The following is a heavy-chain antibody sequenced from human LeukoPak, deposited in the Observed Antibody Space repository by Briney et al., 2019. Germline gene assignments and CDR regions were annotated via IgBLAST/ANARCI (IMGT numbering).Heavy chain of an antibody. J-gene: IGHJ4*02. CDR3: ARVATTFGGYYFDH. D-gene: IGHD3-3*01. CDR2: IFHSGST. CDR1: GGSFSDRSFY. Sequence: SETLSLTCTVSGGSFSDRSFYWGWIRQPPGQGLEWLGHIFHSGSTSYNSSFRSRVTILVATSKKQSFPEVNSVTAADTAVYYCARVATTFGGYYFDHWGLGILVTVSS. V-gene: IGHV4-39*07.